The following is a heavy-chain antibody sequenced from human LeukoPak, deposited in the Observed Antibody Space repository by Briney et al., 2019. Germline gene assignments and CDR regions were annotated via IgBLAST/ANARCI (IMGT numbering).Heavy chain of an antibody. Sequence: GGSLRLSCAASGFTFDDYGMSWVRHAPGKGLEWVSGINWNGGSTGYADSVKGRFTISRDNAKNSLYLQMNSLRAEDTALYYCARDRPLRAVAGKWNAFDIWGQGTMVTVSS. J-gene: IGHJ3*02. CDR3: ARDRPLRAVAGKWNAFDI. CDR2: INWNGGST. CDR1: GFTFDDYG. D-gene: IGHD6-19*01. V-gene: IGHV3-20*04.